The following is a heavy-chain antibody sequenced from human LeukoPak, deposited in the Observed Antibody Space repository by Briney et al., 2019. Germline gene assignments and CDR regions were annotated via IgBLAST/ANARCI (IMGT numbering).Heavy chain of an antibody. D-gene: IGHD6-6*01. CDR1: GFTFSSYG. Sequence: GGSLRLSCAASGFTFSSYGMNWVRQAPGKGLEWVSSITGSGGSTYNADSVKGRFTISRDNSRNTLYLQMNSLRAEDTAVYYCAKDLGSSTDYWGQGTLVTVSS. J-gene: IGHJ4*02. CDR3: AKDLGSSTDY. CDR2: ITGSGGST. V-gene: IGHV3-23*01.